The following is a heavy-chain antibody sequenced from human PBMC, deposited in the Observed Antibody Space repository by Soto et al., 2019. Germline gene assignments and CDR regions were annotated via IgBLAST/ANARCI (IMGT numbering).Heavy chain of an antibody. D-gene: IGHD6-19*01. CDR1: GFTVSSNY. J-gene: IGHJ4*02. CDR2: ISIGSSSM. Sequence: GGSLRLSCAASGFTVSSNYMSWVRQAPGKGLEWVSQISIGSSSMDYADSVKGRFTISRDSSKNTVSLEMTSLRAEDTAVYYCAKGGRQWLVTSDFNYWGQGALVTVSS. V-gene: IGHV3-48*01. CDR3: AKGGRQWLVTSDFNY.